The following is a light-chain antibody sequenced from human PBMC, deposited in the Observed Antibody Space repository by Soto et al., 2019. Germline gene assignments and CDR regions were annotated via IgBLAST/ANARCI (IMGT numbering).Light chain of an antibody. CDR1: QGISNY. CDR3: QKYDRAPWT. CDR2: AAS. V-gene: IGKV1-27*01. Sequence: DIEMTQSPSSLSASVGDRVTITCRASQGISNYLAWYQQRPGKVPKLLIYAASTLQSGVPSRFSGSGSGTDFTLTISSLQPEDVATYYCQKYDRAPWTFGQGTEVEIK. J-gene: IGKJ1*01.